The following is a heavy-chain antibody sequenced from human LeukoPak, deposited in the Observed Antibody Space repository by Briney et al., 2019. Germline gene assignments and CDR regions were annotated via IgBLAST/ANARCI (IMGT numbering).Heavy chain of an antibody. CDR3: ARTLFRGPFDY. CDR2: ISSSGSTI. V-gene: IGHV3-48*03. J-gene: IGHJ4*02. CDR1: GFTFSSYE. D-gene: IGHD3-10*01. Sequence: GGSPRLSCAASGFTFSSYEMNWVRQAPGKGLEWVSYISSSGSTIYYADSVKGRFTISRDNAKNSLYLQMNSLRAEDTAVYYCARTLFRGPFDYWGQGTLVTVSS.